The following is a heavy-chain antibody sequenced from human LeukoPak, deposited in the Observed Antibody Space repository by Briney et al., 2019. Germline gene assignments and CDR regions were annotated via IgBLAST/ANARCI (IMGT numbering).Heavy chain of an antibody. D-gene: IGHD2-21*02. J-gene: IGHJ4*02. V-gene: IGHV4-38-2*02. CDR2: IYHSGST. Sequence: SETLSLTCTVSGYSISIGYYWGWIRQPPGKGLEWIGSIYHSGSTYYNPSLKSRVTISVDTSKNQFSLKLSSVTAADTAVYYCARVGGHGIVVVTAVYFDYWGQGTLVTVSS. CDR1: GYSISIGYY. CDR3: ARVGGHGIVVVTAVYFDY.